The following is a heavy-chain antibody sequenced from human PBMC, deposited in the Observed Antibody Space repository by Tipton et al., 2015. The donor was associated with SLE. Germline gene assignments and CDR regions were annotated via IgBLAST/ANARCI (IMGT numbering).Heavy chain of an antibody. J-gene: IGHJ4*02. CDR2: ISGSGGST. Sequence: GSLRLSCAASGFTFSSYAMSLVRQAPGKGLEWVSAISGSGGSTYYADSVKGRFTISRDNSKNTLYLQMNSLRAEDTAVYYCAKAPGALTTADFFDYWGQGTLVTVSS. V-gene: IGHV3-23*01. D-gene: IGHD4-17*01. CDR1: GFTFSSYA. CDR3: AKAPGALTTADFFDY.